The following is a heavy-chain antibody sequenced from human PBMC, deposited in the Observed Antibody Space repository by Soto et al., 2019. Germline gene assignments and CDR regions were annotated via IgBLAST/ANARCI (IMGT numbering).Heavy chain of an antibody. CDR1: GGSISSSSYF. CDR2: IYYSGSS. Sequence: PSETLSLTCTVSGGSISSSSYFWGWIRQPPGKGLEWIGSIYYSGSSYYNPSLKSRVTVSVDTSKSQFSLKLSSVTAADTAVYYCARHPSDFWFDPWGQGTLVTVSS. D-gene: IGHD2-21*02. V-gene: IGHV4-39*01. CDR3: ARHPSDFWFDP. J-gene: IGHJ5*02.